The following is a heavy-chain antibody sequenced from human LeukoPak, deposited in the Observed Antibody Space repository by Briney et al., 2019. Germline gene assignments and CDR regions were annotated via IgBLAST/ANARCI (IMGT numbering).Heavy chain of an antibody. Sequence: SETLSLTCTVSGVSISSYYWSWIRQPPGKGLEWIGYIYYSGSTNYNPSLKSRVTISVDTSKNQFSLKLSSVTAADTAVYYCARSDYDGDYDAFDIWGQGTMVTVSS. V-gene: IGHV4-59*01. CDR1: GVSISSYY. D-gene: IGHD4-17*01. J-gene: IGHJ3*02. CDR2: IYYSGST. CDR3: ARSDYDGDYDAFDI.